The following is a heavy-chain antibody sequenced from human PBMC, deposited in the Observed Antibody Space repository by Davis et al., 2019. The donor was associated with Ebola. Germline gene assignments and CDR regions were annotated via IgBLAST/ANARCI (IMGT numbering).Heavy chain of an antibody. Sequence: SVKVSCKASGFTFTSSAVQWVRQARGQRLEWIGWIVVGSGNTNYAQKFQERVTITRDMSTSTAYMELSSLRSEDTAVYYCAAHYYDSSGYYFEPRAFDYWGQGTLVTVSS. CDR3: AAHYYDSSGYYFEPRAFDY. CDR1: GFTFTSSA. D-gene: IGHD3-22*01. J-gene: IGHJ4*02. V-gene: IGHV1-58*01. CDR2: IVVGSGNT.